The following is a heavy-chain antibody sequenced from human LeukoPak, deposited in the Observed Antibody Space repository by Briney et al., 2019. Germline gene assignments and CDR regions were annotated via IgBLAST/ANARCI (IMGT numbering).Heavy chain of an antibody. D-gene: IGHD5-12*01. CDR3: AKASFGYSGYDPLDFDY. CDR2: ISGSGGST. CDR1: GFTFSSYA. Sequence: PGGSLRLSCAASGFTFSSYAMSWVRQAPGKGLEWVSDISGSGGSTYYADSVKGRFTISRDNSKNTMYLQMNSLRAEDTAVYYCAKASFGYSGYDPLDFDYWGQGTLVTVSS. V-gene: IGHV3-23*01. J-gene: IGHJ4*02.